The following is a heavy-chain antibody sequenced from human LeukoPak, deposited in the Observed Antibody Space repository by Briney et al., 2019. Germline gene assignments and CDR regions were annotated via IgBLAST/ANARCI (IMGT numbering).Heavy chain of an antibody. J-gene: IGHJ2*01. V-gene: IGHV3-21*01. D-gene: IGHD2/OR15-2a*01. CDR3: ARDRSMSGWYIDL. CDR2: ISSTSGYI. CDR1: GFTFSYHS. Sequence: GGSLRLSCAASGFTFSYHSMSWVRQAPGKGLEWVSSISSTSGYIYYADSVKGRFTISRDNAKNSLYLQVNSLRAEDTAVYYCARDRSMSGWYIDLWGRGTLVTVSS.